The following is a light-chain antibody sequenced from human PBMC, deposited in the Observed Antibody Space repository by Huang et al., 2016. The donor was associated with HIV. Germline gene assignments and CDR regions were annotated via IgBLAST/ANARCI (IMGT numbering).Light chain of an antibody. CDR3: HQYGSPPFT. Sequence: EIVLTQSPGTLSLSPGERATLSCRASHSVSSNYLAWYLQKPGQAPTLLIYGASSRATDIPDRFSGSGSGTDFTLTISRREPEDFAVYYCHQYGSPPFTFGPGTKVDIK. V-gene: IGKV3-20*01. CDR2: GAS. CDR1: HSVSSNY. J-gene: IGKJ3*01.